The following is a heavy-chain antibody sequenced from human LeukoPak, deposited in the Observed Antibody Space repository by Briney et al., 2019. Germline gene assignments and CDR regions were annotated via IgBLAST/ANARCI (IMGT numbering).Heavy chain of an antibody. D-gene: IGHD6-13*01. J-gene: IGHJ4*02. V-gene: IGHV4-59*08. CDR1: GGSISSYY. Sequence: SETLSLTCTVSGGSISSYYWSWIRQPPGKELEWIGYIYYSGSTDYNPSLKSRVTISVDTSKNQFYLKLSSVNAADTAVYYCARHLYSSSWYSFDCWGQGTLVTVSS. CDR2: IYYSGST. CDR3: ARHLYSSSWYSFDC.